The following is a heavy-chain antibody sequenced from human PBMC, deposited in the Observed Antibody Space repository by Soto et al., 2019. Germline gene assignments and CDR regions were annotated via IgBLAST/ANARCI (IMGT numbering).Heavy chain of an antibody. Sequence: PGGYLRLSCVASGFIFSDYYMAWIRRAPGKGLEWVSYISDGGSYTNHGNSVRGRVSVSRDDARNSLYLQINNLRVEDTGVYYCAIAPGAVNSYAYADSWGQGPTVS. CDR3: AIAPGAVNSYAYADS. D-gene: IGHD6-19*01. CDR2: ISDGGSYT. CDR1: GFIFSDYY. V-gene: IGHV3-11*05. J-gene: IGHJ6*02.